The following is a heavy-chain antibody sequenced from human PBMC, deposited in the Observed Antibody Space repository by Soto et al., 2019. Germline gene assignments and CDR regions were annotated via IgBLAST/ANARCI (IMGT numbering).Heavy chain of an antibody. V-gene: IGHV3-21*06. Sequence: PGGALRLSCAASGFTFTRYSMNWVRQAQGKGLGWVSSISITTNYIYYGDSMKGRFTISRDNAKNSLYLEMNSLRAEDTAVYYCARESEDLTANFDYWGQGTLVTVSS. J-gene: IGHJ4*02. CDR1: GFTFTRYS. CDR2: ISITTNYI. CDR3: ARESEDLTANFDY.